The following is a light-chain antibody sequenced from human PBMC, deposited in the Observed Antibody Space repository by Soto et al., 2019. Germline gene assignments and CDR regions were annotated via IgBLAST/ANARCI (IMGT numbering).Light chain of an antibody. Sequence: EIVLTQSPGTLSLSPGERATLSCRARQSVSSNFLAWYQQKPGQAPRLVVYNTSSRATGIPDRFSGSGSGTDFTLTISRLEPEDFAVYYCQQYGSSPPTFGQGTKLEIK. V-gene: IGKV3-20*01. CDR3: QQYGSSPPT. J-gene: IGKJ2*01. CDR1: QSVSSNF. CDR2: NTS.